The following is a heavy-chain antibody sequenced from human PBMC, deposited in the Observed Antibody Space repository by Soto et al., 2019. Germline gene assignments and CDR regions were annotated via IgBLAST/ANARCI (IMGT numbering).Heavy chain of an antibody. Sequence: ASVKVSCKASGGTFSSYAISWVRQAPGQGLEWMGGIIPIFGTANYAQKFQGRVTITADESTSTAYMELSSLRSEDTAVYYCARDRCSGGSCYSRGFDYWGQGTLVTVSS. D-gene: IGHD2-15*01. V-gene: IGHV1-69*13. CDR1: GGTFSSYA. J-gene: IGHJ4*02. CDR3: ARDRCSGGSCYSRGFDY. CDR2: IIPIFGTA.